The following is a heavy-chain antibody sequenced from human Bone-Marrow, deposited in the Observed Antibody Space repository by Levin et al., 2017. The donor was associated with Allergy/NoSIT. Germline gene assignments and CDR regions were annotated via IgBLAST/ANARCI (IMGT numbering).Heavy chain of an antibody. Sequence: SFPSSFSPFPSSFLHWVRLAPGQGLEWMGWINPNSGDTDSSQTFQGTVTMPRDPSISTAYMEVTSLTSNDTALYYCARISSAAFDMWGQGTVVTVSS. J-gene: IGHJ3*02. V-gene: IGHV1-2*02. CDR3: ARISSAAFDM. CDR2: INPNSGDT. D-gene: IGHD6-19*01. CDR1: FSPFPSSF.